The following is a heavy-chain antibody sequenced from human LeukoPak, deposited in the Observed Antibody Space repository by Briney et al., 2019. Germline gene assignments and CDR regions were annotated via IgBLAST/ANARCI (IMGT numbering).Heavy chain of an antibody. CDR2: IKSDGSTT. CDR3: YGANAEH. D-gene: IGHD4-23*01. J-gene: IGHJ1*01. V-gene: IGHV3-74*01. CDR1: GFTFSSYW. Sequence: GGSLRLSCAASGFTFSSYWMHWVRQAPGKGLVWVSRIKSDGSTTTYADSVKGRFTISRDNAKNTLYLQMNSLRAEDTAVYYCYGANAEHWGQGTLVTVSS.